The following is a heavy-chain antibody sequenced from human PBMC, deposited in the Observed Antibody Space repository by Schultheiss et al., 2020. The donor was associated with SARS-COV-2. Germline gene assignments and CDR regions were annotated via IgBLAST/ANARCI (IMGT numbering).Heavy chain of an antibody. J-gene: IGHJ4*02. D-gene: IGHD3-22*01. Sequence: ASVKVSCKASGYTFTGYYILWVRQAPGQGLEWMGWINPNSGGTNFAQKFQGRVTMTRDTSISTAYMELSRLRSDDTAVYYCARSPHDSLRTYFDSWGQGTLVTVSS. CDR3: ARSPHDSLRTYFDS. V-gene: IGHV1-2*02. CDR2: INPNSGGT. CDR1: GYTFTGYY.